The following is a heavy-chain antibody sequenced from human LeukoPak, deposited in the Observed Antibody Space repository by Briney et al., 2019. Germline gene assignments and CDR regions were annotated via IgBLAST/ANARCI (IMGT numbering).Heavy chain of an antibody. V-gene: IGHV3-7*01. CDR3: ARDSQDGYYYYYYYMDV. CDR1: GFTFSSYW. Sequence: GGSLRLSCAASGFTFSSYWMSWVRQAPGKGLEWVANIKQDGSEKYYVDSVKGRFTISRDNAKNSLYLQMNSLRAEDTAVYYCARDSQDGYYYYYYYMDVWGKGTTGTVSS. CDR2: IKQDGSEK. J-gene: IGHJ6*03.